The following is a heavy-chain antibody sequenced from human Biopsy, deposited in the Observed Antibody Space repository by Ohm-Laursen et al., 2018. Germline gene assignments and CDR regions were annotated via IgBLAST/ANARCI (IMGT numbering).Heavy chain of an antibody. Sequence: SLRLSCTASGFPFTGFSMDWVRQAPGKGLEWVASITSGSSYIYYADSVKGRFTISRDNPKNSLYLQLNSLRAKDTAVYYCARDSSGTARAGGMDVWGQGTTVTVSS. J-gene: IGHJ6*02. CDR2: ITSGSSYI. CDR1: GFPFTGFS. CDR3: ARDSSGTARAGGMDV. D-gene: IGHD6-6*01. V-gene: IGHV3-21*01.